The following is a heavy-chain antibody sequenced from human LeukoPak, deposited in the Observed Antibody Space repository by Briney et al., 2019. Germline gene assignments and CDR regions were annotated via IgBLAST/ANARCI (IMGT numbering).Heavy chain of an antibody. CDR3: ATTIVVVVAATRTDAFDI. Sequence: ASVKVSCKVSGYTLTELSMHWVRQAPGKGLEWMGGFDPEDGETIYAQKFQGRVTMTEDTSTDTAYMELSSLRSEDTAVYYCATTIVVVVAATRTDAFDIWGQGTMDTVSS. V-gene: IGHV1-24*01. D-gene: IGHD2-15*01. CDR1: GYTLTELS. J-gene: IGHJ3*02. CDR2: FDPEDGET.